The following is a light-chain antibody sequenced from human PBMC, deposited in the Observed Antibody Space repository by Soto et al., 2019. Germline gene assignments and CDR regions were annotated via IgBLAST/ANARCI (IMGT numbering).Light chain of an antibody. V-gene: IGKV3-20*01. Sequence: IVLTQSPDTLSLSPGERATLSSRASQTVTSSHLAPYLAWHQHKPGQAPSLLIYGASSRATCIPDRFSGSGAGTDFTLTISSLEPEDFSVYYCQQYGASPYTFGQGTRLEIK. CDR1: QTVTSSHLAPY. J-gene: IGKJ2*01. CDR2: GAS. CDR3: QQYGASPYT.